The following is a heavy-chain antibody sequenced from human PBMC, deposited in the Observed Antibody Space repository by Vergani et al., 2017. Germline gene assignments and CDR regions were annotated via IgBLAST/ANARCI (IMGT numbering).Heavy chain of an antibody. J-gene: IGHJ4*02. Sequence: EVQLVQSGAEVKKPGESLKISCKGSGYSFTSYWIGWVRQLPGKGLEWMGIIYPGDSDTRYSPSFQGQVTITADKSISTAYLQWSSLKASDTAMYYCARRRYYGSGSYSCFDYWGQGTLVTVSS. D-gene: IGHD3-10*01. CDR1: GYSFTSYW. V-gene: IGHV5-51*01. CDR3: ARRRYYGSGSYSCFDY. CDR2: IYPGDSDT.